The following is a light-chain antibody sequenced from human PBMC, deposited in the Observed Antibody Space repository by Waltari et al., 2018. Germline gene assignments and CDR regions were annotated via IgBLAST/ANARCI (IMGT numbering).Light chain of an antibody. CDR3: QQSYSSPRT. Sequence: DIQMTPSPSSLSASVGAIVPITRRASQSISTYLNWYQQKPGKAPKLLICAASILQSGVPSRFSGSGSGTDFTLTISSLQPEDFATFYCQQSYSSPRTFGQGTKVEIK. V-gene: IGKV1-39*01. CDR2: AAS. CDR1: QSISTY. J-gene: IGKJ1*01.